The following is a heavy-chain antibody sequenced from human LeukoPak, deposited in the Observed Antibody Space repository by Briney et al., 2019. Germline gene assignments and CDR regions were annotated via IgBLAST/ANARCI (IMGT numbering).Heavy chain of an antibody. D-gene: IGHD3-22*01. Sequence: SETLSLTCAVSGGSISSSNWWSWVRQPPGKGLEWIGEIYHSGSTYYNPSLKSRVTISVDTSKNQFSLKLSSVTAADTAVYYCARVMKDSSLLNYWGQGTLVTVSS. V-gene: IGHV4-4*02. J-gene: IGHJ4*02. CDR1: GGSISSSNW. CDR2: IYHSGST. CDR3: ARVMKDSSLLNY.